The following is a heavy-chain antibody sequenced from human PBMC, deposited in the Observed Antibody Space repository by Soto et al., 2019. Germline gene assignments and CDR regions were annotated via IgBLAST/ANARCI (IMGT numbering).Heavy chain of an antibody. V-gene: IGHV1-8*01. D-gene: IGHD6-19*01. CDR1: GYTFTSFE. J-gene: IGHJ4*02. CDR3: VRGQRWGAAVAGGGDF. Sequence: QVQLVQSGVEVKQPGASVKVSCRASGYTFTSFELHWVRQATGQGLEWMGWMNPYSGNTGYAQKFQGRVMLTRGPSATTAYMELNSLTSDDTAVYYCVRGQRWGAAVAGGGDFWGQGTLVSVSS. CDR2: MNPYSGNT.